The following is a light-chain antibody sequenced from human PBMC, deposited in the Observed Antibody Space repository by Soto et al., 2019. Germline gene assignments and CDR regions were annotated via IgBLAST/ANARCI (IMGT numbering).Light chain of an antibody. CDR3: QQYGSSGT. V-gene: IGKV3-20*01. CDR1: QSVDSY. CDR2: GAS. J-gene: IGKJ1*01. Sequence: EIVLPQSPATLSLSPGASSPLSCRASQSVDSYLVWYQQKPGQAPRLLIFGASNRATGIPDRFSGSGSGTDFTLTISRLEPEDFAVYYCQQYGSSGTVGQGTKVDIK.